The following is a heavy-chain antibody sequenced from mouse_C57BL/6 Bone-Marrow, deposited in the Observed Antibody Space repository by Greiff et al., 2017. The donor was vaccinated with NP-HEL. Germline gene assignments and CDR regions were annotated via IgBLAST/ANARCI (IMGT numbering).Heavy chain of an antibody. D-gene: IGHD1-1*01. CDR3: AREDDYGSSYD. Sequence: VQLQQSGAELVRPGSSVKLSCKASGYTFTSYWMHWVKQRPIQGLEWIGNIDPSDSETHYNQKFKDKATLTVDKSSSTAYMQLSSLTSEDSAVYYCAREDDYGSSYDWGQGTTLTVSS. CDR1: GYTFTSYW. CDR2: IDPSDSET. V-gene: IGHV1-52*01. J-gene: IGHJ2*01.